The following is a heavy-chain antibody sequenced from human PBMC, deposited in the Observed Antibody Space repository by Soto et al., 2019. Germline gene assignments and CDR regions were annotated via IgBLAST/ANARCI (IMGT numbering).Heavy chain of an antibody. CDR2: INPNSGGT. CDR1: GYRFTGYY. J-gene: IGHJ6*02. V-gene: IGHV1-2*04. Sequence: ASVKVSCKASGYRFTGYYMHWVRQAPGQGLEGMGWINPNSGGTNYAQKFPGWVTMTRDTSISTAYMELSRLRSDDTAVYYCSRGAAAGYHYGIDVGGQGTTVTVSS. D-gene: IGHD6-13*01. CDR3: SRGAAAGYHYGIDV.